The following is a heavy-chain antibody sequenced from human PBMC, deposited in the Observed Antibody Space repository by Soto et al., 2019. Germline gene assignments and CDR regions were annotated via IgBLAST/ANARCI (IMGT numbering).Heavy chain of an antibody. V-gene: IGHV1-69*02. CDR2: IIPILGIA. Sequence: ASVKVSCKASGGTFSSYTISWVRQAPGQGLEWMGRIIPILGIANYAQKFQGRVTMTTDTSTSTVYMELSSLRSEDTAVYYCARAGYCSGGTCFHGNCDYWGQGTLVTVSS. D-gene: IGHD2-15*01. CDR1: GGTFSSYT. J-gene: IGHJ4*02. CDR3: ARAGYCSGGTCFHGNCDY.